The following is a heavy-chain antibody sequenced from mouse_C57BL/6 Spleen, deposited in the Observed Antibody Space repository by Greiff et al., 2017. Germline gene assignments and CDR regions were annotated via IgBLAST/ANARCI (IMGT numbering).Heavy chain of an antibody. CDR3: ARRGWGFDDGMDY. CDR2: IYPGNGGT. D-gene: IGHD2-3*01. J-gene: IGHJ4*01. V-gene: IGHV1-55*01. Sequence: QVQLQQPGAELVKPGASVKLSCKASGYTFTSYWIPWVKQRPGQGLEWIGDIYPGNGGTNYNEKFKSKATLTVDRSSSTAYMQLSSLTSEDSAVYYCARRGWGFDDGMDYWGQGTLVTVS. CDR1: GYTFTSYW.